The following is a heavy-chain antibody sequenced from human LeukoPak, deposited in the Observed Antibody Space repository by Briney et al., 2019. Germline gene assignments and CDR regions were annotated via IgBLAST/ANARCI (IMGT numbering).Heavy chain of an antibody. CDR3: ARHEGAIYYYYGMDV. V-gene: IGHV4-59*08. CDR2: IYYSGST. Sequence: SETLSLTCTVSGGSISSYYWSWIRQPPGKGLEWIGYIYYSGSTNYNPSLKSRVTISVDTSKNQFSLKLSSVTAADTAVYYCARHEGAIYYYYGMDVWGQGTTVTVSS. CDR1: GGSISSYY. J-gene: IGHJ6*02.